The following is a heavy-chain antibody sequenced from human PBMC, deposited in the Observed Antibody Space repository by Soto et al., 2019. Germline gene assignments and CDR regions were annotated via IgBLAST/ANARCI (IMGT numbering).Heavy chain of an antibody. J-gene: IGHJ6*02. CDR3: TKDAYTKYYYYGMDV. CDR2: ISDSGGST. D-gene: IGHD4-4*01. CDR1: GFSFRIFA. Sequence: SLRLSCAASGFSFRIFAMNWVRQAPGKGLEWIANISDSGGSTLYSDSVKGRFIISRDNSDDTLYLEMNSLRVEDTAIYYCTKDAYTKYYYYGMDVWGQGTTVTVSS. V-gene: IGHV3-23*01.